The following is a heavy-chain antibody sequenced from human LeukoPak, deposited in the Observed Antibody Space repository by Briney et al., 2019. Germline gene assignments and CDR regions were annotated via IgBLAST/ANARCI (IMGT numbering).Heavy chain of an antibody. CDR3: ARYGNYAEYYFDY. CDR2: IYYSGST. D-gene: IGHD4-11*01. J-gene: IGHJ4*02. Sequence: SETLSLTCTVSGGSISSCYWSWIRQPPGKGLEWIGYIYYSGSTNYNPSLKSRVTISVDTSKNQFSLKLSSVTAADTAVYYCARYGNYAEYYFDYWGQGTLVTVSS. CDR1: GGSISSCY. V-gene: IGHV4-59*08.